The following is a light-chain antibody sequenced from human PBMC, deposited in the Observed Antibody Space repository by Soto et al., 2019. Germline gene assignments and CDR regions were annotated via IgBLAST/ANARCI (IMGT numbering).Light chain of an antibody. CDR2: END. CDR3: ATWESSLSIAV. Sequence: QSVLTQPPSVSAAPGQRVTISCSGSTSNIRYNFVSWYQQFPGAAPKLLIFENDKRVSGTPDRFSGSKSGTSGTLAITGLQTGDEADYYCATWESSLSIAVFGGGTQLTVL. CDR1: TSNIRYNF. J-gene: IGLJ2*01. V-gene: IGLV1-51*02.